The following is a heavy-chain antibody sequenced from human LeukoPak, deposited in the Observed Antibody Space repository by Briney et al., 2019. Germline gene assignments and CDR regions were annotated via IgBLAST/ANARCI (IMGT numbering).Heavy chain of an antibody. D-gene: IGHD3-9*01. CDR3: AANYYDILTGYPGDY. Sequence: GGSLRLSCAASGFTFSSYAMHWVRQAPGKGLEWVAVISYDGSNKYYADSVKGRFTISRDNSKNTLYLQMNSLRAEDTAVYYRAANYYDILTGYPGDYWGQGTLVTVSS. V-gene: IGHV3-30*01. J-gene: IGHJ4*02. CDR2: ISYDGSNK. CDR1: GFTFSSYA.